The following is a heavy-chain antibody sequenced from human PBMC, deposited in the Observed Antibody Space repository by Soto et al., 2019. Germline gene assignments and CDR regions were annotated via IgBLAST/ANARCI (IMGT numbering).Heavy chain of an antibody. D-gene: IGHD3-10*01. CDR2: IYYGGTT. CDR3: ARLPLVRGLPA. CDR1: GGSISTSGNY. Sequence: LDLAESGPGRVKPSETLSLMCSVSGGSISTSGNYWGWVRQAPEKGLEWIGSIYYGGTTNYNPSLKRRVTISVDTSKNQFSLKLTSVTAADTAVYYCARLPLVRGLPAWGQGTLVTVSS. V-gene: IGHV4-39*01. J-gene: IGHJ5*02.